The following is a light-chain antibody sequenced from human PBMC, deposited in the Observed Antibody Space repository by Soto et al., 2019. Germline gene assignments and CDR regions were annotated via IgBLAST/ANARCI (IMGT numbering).Light chain of an antibody. Sequence: DIPMTQSPSTLSASVGDRVTITCRASQSASTYLAWYQHKPGKAPKLLMHDVSSLESGVPSRFSGSGSGTEFTLTISSLQPDDFATYYCQQYNSWYSFGQGTKLEIK. J-gene: IGKJ2*01. CDR1: QSASTY. CDR2: DVS. CDR3: QQYNSWYS. V-gene: IGKV1-5*01.